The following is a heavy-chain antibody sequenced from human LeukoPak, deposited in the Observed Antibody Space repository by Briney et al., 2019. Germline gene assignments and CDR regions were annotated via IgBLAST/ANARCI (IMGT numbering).Heavy chain of an antibody. V-gene: IGHV1-8*02. CDR1: GYTFTSYG. CDR3: ARDFYSSGWYPTPGDGMDV. CDR2: MKPNSGNT. D-gene: IGHD6-19*01. J-gene: IGHJ6*02. Sequence: ASVKVSCKASGYTFTSYGISWVRQAPGQGLEWMGWMKPNSGNTGYAQKFQGRVTMTRNTSISTAYMELSSLRSEDTAVYYCARDFYSSGWYPTPGDGMDVWGQGTTVTVSS.